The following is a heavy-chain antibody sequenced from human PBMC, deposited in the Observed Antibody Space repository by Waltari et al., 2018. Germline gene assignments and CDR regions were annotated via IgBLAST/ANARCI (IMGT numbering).Heavy chain of an antibody. CDR2: IYYSGST. CDR1: GGSISSYY. D-gene: IGHD1-26*01. Sequence: QVQLQESGPGLVKPSETLSLTCPVSGGSISSYYWSWIRQPPGKGLEWIGYIYYSGSTNYNPSLKSRVTISVDTSKNQFSLKLSSVTAADTAVYYCAREAGNSGSYSGVAFDIWGQGTMVTVSS. CDR3: AREAGNSGSYSGVAFDI. V-gene: IGHV4-59*01. J-gene: IGHJ3*02.